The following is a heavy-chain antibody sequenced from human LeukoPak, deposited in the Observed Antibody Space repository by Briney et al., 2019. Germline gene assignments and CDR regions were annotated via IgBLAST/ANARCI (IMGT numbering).Heavy chain of an antibody. CDR1: GYSFTNYW. V-gene: IGHV5-51*01. Sequence: GESLKISCQVSGYSFTNYWIGWMRRTPGKGLGWMGIIYPGDSDTKYSPSFQGPVTISADTSLSLAYLEGSSLQAAGDACYCLARRGETSDVSSDGCSDMSGHGTLVTVSS. J-gene: IGHJ3*02. D-gene: IGHD3-10*01. CDR2: IYPGDSDT. CDR3: ARRGETSDVSSDGCSDM.